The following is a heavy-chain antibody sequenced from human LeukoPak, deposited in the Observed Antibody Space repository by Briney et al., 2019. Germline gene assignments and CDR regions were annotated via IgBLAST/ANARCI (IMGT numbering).Heavy chain of an antibody. CDR3: ARARGETTSYYFYLDV. CDR1: GFTFDDYG. D-gene: IGHD3-10*01. Sequence: PGGSLRLSYAASGFTFDDYGMHWVRQLPGKGLEWVSGINWKSDSIAYAASVRGRFTISRDNAKNALYLQMNNLRADDTALYYCARARGETTSYYFYLDVWGRGTTVTVSS. J-gene: IGHJ6*03. V-gene: IGHV3-9*01. CDR2: INWKSDSI.